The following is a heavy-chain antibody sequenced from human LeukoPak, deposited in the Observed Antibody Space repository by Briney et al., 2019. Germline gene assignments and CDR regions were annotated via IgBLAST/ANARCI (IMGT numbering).Heavy chain of an antibody. V-gene: IGHV1-46*01. CDR1: GYTFTSYY. CDR2: INPSDGNT. Sequence: GASVKVSCKASGYTFTSYYMHWVRQAPGQGLEWMGIINPSDGNTTYAQKVQGRVTMTTDTSTSTAYMELRSLRSDDTAVYYCARDRGAGYSSGWYGTDLDSWGQGTLVTVSS. J-gene: IGHJ4*02. D-gene: IGHD6-19*01. CDR3: ARDRGAGYSSGWYGTDLDS.